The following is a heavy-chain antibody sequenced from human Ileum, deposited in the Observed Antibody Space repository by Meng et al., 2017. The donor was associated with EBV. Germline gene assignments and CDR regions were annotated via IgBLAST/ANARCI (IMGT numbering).Heavy chain of an antibody. J-gene: IGHJ5*02. CDR3: ASGSGDGGRDWFDP. CDR1: RFPPSNQV. CDR2: WNSYSGNA. Sequence: VQAGAVLNEPRESVNAPSQHSRFPPSNQVINWVRQGSGQEHESLGCWNSYSGNAGYAQKFRGSGTKIRDTAINTAYLELMSLTSEDTAVYYCASGSGDGGRDWFDPWGQGTLVTVSS. D-gene: IGHD3-10*01. V-gene: IGHV1-8*02.